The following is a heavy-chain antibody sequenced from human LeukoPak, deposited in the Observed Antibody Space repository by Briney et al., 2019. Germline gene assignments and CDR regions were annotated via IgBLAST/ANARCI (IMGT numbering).Heavy chain of an antibody. D-gene: IGHD3-22*01. CDR1: GFTFDDYG. CDR3: ARAYYDSSGYYDAFDI. Sequence: PGGSLRLSCAASGFTFDDYGMSWVGHAPGKGMEGVSGINWNGGSTVYADCVKGRFTITREKAKNSLYMEMNSLRAEDTALYYCARAYYDSSGYYDAFDIWGQGTMVTVSS. J-gene: IGHJ3*02. CDR2: INWNGGST. V-gene: IGHV3-20*04.